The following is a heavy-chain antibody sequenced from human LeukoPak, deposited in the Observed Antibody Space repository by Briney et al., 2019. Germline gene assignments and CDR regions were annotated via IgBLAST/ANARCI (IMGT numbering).Heavy chain of an antibody. CDR1: GFTFSSYS. CDR3: ASLYCSSTSCYNRGAFDI. D-gene: IGHD2-2*02. CDR2: ISGPGGTT. Sequence: GGSLRLSCAASGFTFSSYSMTWVRQAPGKGLEWVSRISGPGGTTYYTDSVKGRFTISRDNSKNTLYLQMNSLRAEDTAVYYCASLYCSSTSCYNRGAFDIWGQGTMVTVSS. V-gene: IGHV3-23*01. J-gene: IGHJ3*02.